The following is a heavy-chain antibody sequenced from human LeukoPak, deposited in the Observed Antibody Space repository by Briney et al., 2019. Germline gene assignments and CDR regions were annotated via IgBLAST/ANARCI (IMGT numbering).Heavy chain of an antibody. V-gene: IGHV4-59*01. CDR3: AGGTNLVY. J-gene: IGHJ4*02. Sequence: PSETLSLTCTVSGGSISDYYWNWIRQPPGKGLEWIGYIYYSGSTNYNPSLKSRVTISVDTSKSQFSLNLSSVTAADTAVYYCAGGTNLVYWGQGTLVTVSS. CDR1: GGSISDYY. CDR2: IYYSGST. D-gene: IGHD3-16*01.